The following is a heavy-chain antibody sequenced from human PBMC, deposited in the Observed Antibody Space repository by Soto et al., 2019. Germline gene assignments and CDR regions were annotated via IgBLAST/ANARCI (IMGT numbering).Heavy chain of an antibody. CDR2: IYYSGST. CDR3: ARLALVGDKPS. V-gene: IGHV4-39*01. Sequence: SETLSLTCTVSGGSISSSSYYWGWIRQPPGKGLEWIGSIYYSGSTYYNPSLKSRVTISVDTSKNQFSLKLSSVTAADTAVYYCARLALVGDKPSWGQGTLVTVSS. CDR1: GGSISSSSYY. J-gene: IGHJ4*02. D-gene: IGHD1-26*01.